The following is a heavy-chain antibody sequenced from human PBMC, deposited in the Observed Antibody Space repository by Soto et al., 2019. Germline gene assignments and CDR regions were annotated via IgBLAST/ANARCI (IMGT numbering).Heavy chain of an antibody. CDR1: GYTFTSYA. J-gene: IGHJ6*02. V-gene: IGHV1-3*05. CDR2: INAGNGNT. CDR3: ARDYYYGSGWKGMDV. D-gene: IGHD3-10*01. Sequence: QVQLVQSGAEEKKPGASVKVSCKASGYTFTSYAMHWVRQDPGQRLEWMGWINAGNGNTKYSQKFQGRVTITRDTSASTAYMELSSLRSEDTAVYYCARDYYYGSGWKGMDVWGQGTTVTVSS.